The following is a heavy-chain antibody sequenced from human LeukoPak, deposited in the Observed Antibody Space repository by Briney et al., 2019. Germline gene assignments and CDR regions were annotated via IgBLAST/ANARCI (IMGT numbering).Heavy chain of an antibody. J-gene: IGHJ4*02. D-gene: IGHD6-13*01. Sequence: SETLSLTCAVSGYSISSGYYWGWIRPPPGKGLEWIGSIYRSGSAYYNPSLQSRVTISVDTSKTQFSMKLSSVTAADTAVYYCARDYMQLAVPSYAYWGQGTLVTVSS. V-gene: IGHV4-38-2*02. CDR1: GYSISSGYY. CDR2: IYRSGSA. CDR3: ARDYMQLAVPSYAY.